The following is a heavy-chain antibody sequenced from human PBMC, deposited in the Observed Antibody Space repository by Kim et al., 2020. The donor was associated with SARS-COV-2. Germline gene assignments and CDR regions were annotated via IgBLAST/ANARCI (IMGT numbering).Heavy chain of an antibody. CDR3: ARLKSIAAAATGTEYFDY. J-gene: IGHJ4*02. CDR1: GYSFTSYW. Sequence: GESLKISCKVSGYSFTSYWIGWVRQMPGKGLEWMGIIYPGDSDTRYSPSFQGQVTISADKSISTAYLQWSSLKASDTAMYYCARLKSIAAAATGTEYFDYWGQGTLVTVSS. D-gene: IGHD6-13*01. V-gene: IGHV5-51*01. CDR2: IYPGDSDT.